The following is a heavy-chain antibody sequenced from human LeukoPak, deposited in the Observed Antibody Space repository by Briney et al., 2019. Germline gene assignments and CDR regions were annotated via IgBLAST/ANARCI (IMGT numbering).Heavy chain of an antibody. CDR1: GFTFSSYW. CDR3: ARIPSLSWQQPFDY. CDR2: IKQDGSEK. Sequence: GGSLRLSCAASGFTFSSYWMSWIRQAPGKGLEWVANIKQDGSEKYYVDSVKGRFTISRDNAKNSLYLQMNSLRAEDTAVYYCARIPSLSWQQPFDYWGQGTLVTVSS. J-gene: IGHJ4*02. D-gene: IGHD6-13*01. V-gene: IGHV3-7*01.